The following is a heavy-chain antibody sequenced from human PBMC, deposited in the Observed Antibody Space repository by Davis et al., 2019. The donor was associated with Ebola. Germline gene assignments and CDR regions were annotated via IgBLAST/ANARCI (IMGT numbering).Heavy chain of an antibody. Sequence: PSETLSLTCTVSAGSISSYYWSWIRQPPGKGLEWIGYIYYSGSTNYNPSLKSRVTISVDTSKNQFSLKLSSVTAADTAVYYCARAFYPHRGFWSGYFGLAFDPWGQGTLVTVSS. J-gene: IGHJ5*02. CDR1: AGSISSYY. V-gene: IGHV4-59*01. CDR2: IYYSGST. CDR3: ARAFYPHRGFWSGYFGLAFDP. D-gene: IGHD3-3*01.